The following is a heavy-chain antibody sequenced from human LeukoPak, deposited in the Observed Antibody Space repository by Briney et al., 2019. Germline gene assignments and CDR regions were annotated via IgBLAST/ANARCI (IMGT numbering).Heavy chain of an antibody. CDR3: TTGGVNFDY. J-gene: IGHJ4*02. V-gene: IGHV3-15*01. CDR1: GFTFSNAW. D-gene: IGHD1-26*01. CDR2: IKSKTGGGTT. Sequence: PGGSLRLSCAASGFTFSNAWMSWVRQAPGKGLEWVGRIKSKTGGGTTDSSAPVKGRFTISRDDSKNTLYLQMNSLKTEDSAVYYCTTGGVNFDYWGQGTLVTVSS.